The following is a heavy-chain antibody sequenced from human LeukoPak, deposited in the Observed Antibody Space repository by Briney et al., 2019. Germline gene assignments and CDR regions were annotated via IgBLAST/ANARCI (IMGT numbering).Heavy chain of an antibody. CDR1: GGSIRNGGYY. J-gene: IGHJ2*01. CDR2: IYYSGST. Sequence: PSETLSLTCTVSGGSIRNGGYYWGWIRQPPGKGLEWIGSIYYSGSTYYNPSLKSRVTISVDTSKNQFSLKVSSVTAGDTAVYYCARVRPYQLRTWYFDLWGRGTLVTVSS. V-gene: IGHV4-39*07. CDR3: ARVRPYQLRTWYFDL. D-gene: IGHD2-2*01.